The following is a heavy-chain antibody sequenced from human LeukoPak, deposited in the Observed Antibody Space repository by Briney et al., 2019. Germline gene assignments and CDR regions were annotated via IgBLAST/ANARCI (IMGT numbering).Heavy chain of an antibody. CDR2: IYYSGST. CDR1: GGSISSYY. CDR3: ARDRSSFYYYGSGSYYNLGWFDP. Sequence: PSETLSLTCTVSGGSISSYYWSWIRQPPGKGLEWIGYIYYSGSTNYNPSLKSRVTISVDTSKNQFSLKLSSATAADTAVYYCARDRSSFYYYGSGSYYNLGWFDPWGQGTLVTVSS. J-gene: IGHJ5*02. V-gene: IGHV4-59*01. D-gene: IGHD3-10*01.